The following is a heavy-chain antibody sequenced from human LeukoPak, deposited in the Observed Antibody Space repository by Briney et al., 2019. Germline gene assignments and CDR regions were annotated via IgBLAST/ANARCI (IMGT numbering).Heavy chain of an antibody. Sequence: NSGGSLRLSCAASGFTFSTYEMNWVRQAPGKGLEWVSSISSSSSYIYYADSVKGRFTISRDNAKNSLYLQMNSLRAEDTAVYYCASYPLNPYYYDSSGYSMYFDYWGQGTLVTVSS. V-gene: IGHV3-21*01. CDR1: GFTFSTYE. D-gene: IGHD3-22*01. J-gene: IGHJ4*02. CDR2: ISSSSSYI. CDR3: ASYPLNPYYYDSSGYSMYFDY.